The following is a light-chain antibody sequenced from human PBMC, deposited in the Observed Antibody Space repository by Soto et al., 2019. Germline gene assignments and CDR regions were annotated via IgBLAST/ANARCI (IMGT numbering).Light chain of an antibody. Sequence: DIQMTQSPSTLSASVGDRVTITCRASQSISVWLAWYQQKAGKAPNLLIYKASRLESGVPSRFSGSGSETEFTLTISGLKPGDSATYYCQQYNSYSQTLGQGTKVDIK. CDR1: QSISVW. V-gene: IGKV1-5*03. J-gene: IGKJ1*01. CDR3: QQYNSYSQT. CDR2: KAS.